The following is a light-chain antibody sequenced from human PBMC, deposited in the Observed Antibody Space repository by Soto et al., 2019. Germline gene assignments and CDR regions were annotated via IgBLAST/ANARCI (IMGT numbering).Light chain of an antibody. V-gene: IGKV3-15*01. Sequence: DIVLTQSPDTLSLSPGESATLSCRASQSGXSNLVWYEEKPGQAPRLLIXGASTRATGIPARFSGSGSGTEFTLTISSLQSEEFAVYYCRQYNNWPPCTFGQGTRLEIK. J-gene: IGKJ5*01. CDR2: GAS. CDR1: QSGXSN. CDR3: RQYNNWPPCT.